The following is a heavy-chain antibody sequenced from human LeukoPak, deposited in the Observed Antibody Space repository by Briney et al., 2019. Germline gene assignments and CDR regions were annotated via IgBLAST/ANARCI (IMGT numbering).Heavy chain of an antibody. V-gene: IGHV3-7*01. CDR2: IKKDGSEK. D-gene: IGHD6-19*01. CDR1: GFTLSSYW. J-gene: IGHJ4*02. Sequence: PRGSLRLSCAASGFTLSSYWISWVRQAPGKGLEWVANIKKDGSEKYYVDSVTGRFTISRDNAKNSMYLQMNSLRAEDTAVYYCARGVVAVAGTWYFDYWGQGTLVTVSS. CDR3: ARGVVAVAGTWYFDY.